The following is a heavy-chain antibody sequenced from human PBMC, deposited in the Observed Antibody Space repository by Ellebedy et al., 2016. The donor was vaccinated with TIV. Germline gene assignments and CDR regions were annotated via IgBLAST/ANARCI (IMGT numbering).Heavy chain of an antibody. CDR1: GGSVSSGSYY. CDR3: ASLKIVGAKPSSADY. J-gene: IGHJ4*02. D-gene: IGHD1-26*01. Sequence: SETLSLXXTVSGGSVSSGSYYWSWIRQPPGKGLEWIGYIYYSGSTNYNPSLKSRVTISVDTSKNQFSLKLSSVTAADTAVYYCASLKIVGAKPSSADYWGQGTLVTVSS. V-gene: IGHV4-61*01. CDR2: IYYSGST.